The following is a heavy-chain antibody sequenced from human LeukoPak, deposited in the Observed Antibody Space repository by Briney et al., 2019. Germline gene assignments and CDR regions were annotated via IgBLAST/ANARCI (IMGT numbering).Heavy chain of an antibody. D-gene: IGHD3-16*02. CDR2: IYYSGST. CDR1: GGSISSSSYY. Sequence: SETLSLTCAVSGGSISSSSYYWGWIRQPPGKGLEWIGSIYYSGSTYYNPSLKSRVTISVDTSKNQFSLKLSSVTAADTAVYYCASLEGRYDYVWGSYRYYFDYWGQGTLVTVSS. J-gene: IGHJ4*02. V-gene: IGHV4-39*01. CDR3: ASLEGRYDYVWGSYRYYFDY.